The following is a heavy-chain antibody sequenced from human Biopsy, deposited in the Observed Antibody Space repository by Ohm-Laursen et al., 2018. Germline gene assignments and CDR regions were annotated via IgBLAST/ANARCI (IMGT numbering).Heavy chain of an antibody. CDR3: ARDRGYYSDRTVPGYFDL. CDR2: VYYTGST. J-gene: IGHJ2*01. D-gene: IGHD3-22*01. V-gene: IGHV4-59*01. CDR1: GDSISSYY. Sequence: GTLSLTCTVSGDSISSYYWSWIRQPPGKGLQWIGYVYYTGSTDYNPSLQSRVTISVDTSKNHFSLRLRSVTPADTAIYYCARDRGYYSDRTVPGYFDLWGRCPLVNVSS.